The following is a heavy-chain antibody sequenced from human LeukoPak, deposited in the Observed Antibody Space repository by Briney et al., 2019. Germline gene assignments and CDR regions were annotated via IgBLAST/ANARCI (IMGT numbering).Heavy chain of an antibody. CDR1: GFTVSSNY. V-gene: IGHV3-66*01. CDR2: IYSGGST. CDR3: ARGAILNYYGTGSLDP. Sequence: QPGGSLRLSCAASGFTVSSNYMSWVRQAPGKGLEWVSVIYSGGSTYYADSVKGRFTISRDNSKNTLYLQMNSLRAEDTAVYYCARGAILNYYGTGSLDPWGQGTLVTVSS. J-gene: IGHJ5*02. D-gene: IGHD3-10*01.